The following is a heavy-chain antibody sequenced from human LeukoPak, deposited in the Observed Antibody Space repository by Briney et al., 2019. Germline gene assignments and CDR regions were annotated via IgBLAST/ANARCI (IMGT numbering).Heavy chain of an antibody. CDR1: GFTFSSYG. J-gene: IGHJ4*02. Sequence: HSGGSLRLSCAASGFTFSSYGMSWVRQAPGKGLEWVSAISGSGGRTYYADSVKGRFTISRDNSKNTLYLQMNSLRAEDTAIYYCAKEYTGTFSPFPSYFDNWGQGTLVTVSS. CDR2: ISGSGGRT. D-gene: IGHD1-26*01. CDR3: AKEYTGTFSPFPSYFDN. V-gene: IGHV3-23*01.